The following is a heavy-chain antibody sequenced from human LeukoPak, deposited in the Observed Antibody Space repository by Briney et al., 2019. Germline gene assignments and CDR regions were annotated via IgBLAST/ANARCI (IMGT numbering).Heavy chain of an antibody. V-gene: IGHV4-39*07. CDR3: ARDTMVRGVIWSWFDP. Sequence: SETLSLTCTVSGGSISSSSYYWGWIRQPPGKGLEWIGSIYYSGSTYYNPSLKSRATISVDTSKNQFSLKLSSVTAADTAVYYCARDTMVRGVIWSWFDPWGQGTLVTVSS. D-gene: IGHD3-10*01. CDR2: IYYSGST. CDR1: GGSISSSSYY. J-gene: IGHJ5*02.